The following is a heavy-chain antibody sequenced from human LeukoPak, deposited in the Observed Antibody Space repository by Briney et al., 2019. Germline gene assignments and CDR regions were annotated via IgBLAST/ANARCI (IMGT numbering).Heavy chain of an antibody. D-gene: IGHD3-22*01. V-gene: IGHV3-30*02. CDR3: AKDGIFFHYYDSSGYSHLDS. Sequence: GGSLRLSCAASGFTFRSYGMYWVRQAPGKGLEWVALIQYDGTNKYYADSVKGRFTISRDNSKNTLYLQMNSLRAEDTAVYYCAKDGIFFHYYDSSGYSHLDSWGQGTLVTVSS. CDR1: GFTFRSYG. CDR2: IQYDGTNK. J-gene: IGHJ4*02.